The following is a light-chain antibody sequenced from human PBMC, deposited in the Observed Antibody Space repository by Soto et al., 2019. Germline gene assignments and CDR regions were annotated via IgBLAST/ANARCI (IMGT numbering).Light chain of an antibody. CDR1: SSDVGGYNY. J-gene: IGLJ1*01. CDR2: DVT. Sequence: QSALTQPASVSGSPGQSITISCTGSSSDVGGYNYVSWYQQHPGKAPKLMIYDVTNRPLGVSNRFSGSKSGNTASLTISGLQAEDEADYFCSSYTSSTTLVFGTGTKLTVL. CDR3: SSYTSSTTLV. V-gene: IGLV2-14*01.